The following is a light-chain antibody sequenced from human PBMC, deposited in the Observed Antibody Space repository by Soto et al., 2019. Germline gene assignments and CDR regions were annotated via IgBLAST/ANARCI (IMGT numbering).Light chain of an antibody. Sequence: NFMLTQPHSVSESPGKTVTVSCTRSSGSIASNYVQWYQQRPGSAPTIVIYDDKQRPSGVPDRFSGSIDRSSNSASLTISGLQTEDEADYYCQSFDTTSIVFGGGTQLTV. CDR3: QSFDTTSIV. CDR1: SGSIASNY. J-gene: IGLJ2*01. CDR2: DDK. V-gene: IGLV6-57*04.